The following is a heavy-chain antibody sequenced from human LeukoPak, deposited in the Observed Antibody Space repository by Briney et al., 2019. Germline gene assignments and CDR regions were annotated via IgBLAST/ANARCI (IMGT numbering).Heavy chain of an antibody. CDR3: ARETGLAAAVN. Sequence: PSETLSLTCTVSGGSVISGGDYWSWIRQHPGKGLEWIGYIYYSGNTYYNPSLKSRVTISVDTSKNQFSLKLNSVTAADTAMYYCARETGLAAAVNWGQGTLVTVSS. J-gene: IGHJ4*02. CDR2: IYYSGNT. CDR1: GGSVISGGDY. D-gene: IGHD6-13*01. V-gene: IGHV4-31*03.